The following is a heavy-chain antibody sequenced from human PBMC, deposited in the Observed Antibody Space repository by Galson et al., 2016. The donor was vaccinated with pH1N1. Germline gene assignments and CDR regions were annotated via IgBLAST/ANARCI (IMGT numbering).Heavy chain of an antibody. Sequence: SETLSLTCTVSNGSISSGDYFWSWIRQPPGKGLEWIGYTYYGGSTSYNPSLKSRLTISIDTSKNQFSLKLSSLTAADTAVYYCARGDYGDSLYWYFDVWGGGTLVTVSS. CDR3: ARGDYGDSLYWYFDV. CDR1: NGSISSGDYF. J-gene: IGHJ2*01. V-gene: IGHV4-61*08. CDR2: TYYGGST. D-gene: IGHD4-17*01.